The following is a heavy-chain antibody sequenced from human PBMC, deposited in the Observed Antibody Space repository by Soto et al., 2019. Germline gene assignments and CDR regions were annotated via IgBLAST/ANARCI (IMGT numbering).Heavy chain of an antibody. CDR3: ARDPGDNIAVAGPDY. Sequence: ASVKVSCKASGYTFTSYAMNWVRQAPGQGLEWMGWMNPNSGNTGYAQKFQGRVTMTRNTSISTAYMELSSLRSEDTAVYYCARDPGDNIAVAGPDYWGQGTLVTVSS. J-gene: IGHJ4*02. CDR2: MNPNSGNT. D-gene: IGHD6-19*01. CDR1: GYTFTSYA. V-gene: IGHV1-8*02.